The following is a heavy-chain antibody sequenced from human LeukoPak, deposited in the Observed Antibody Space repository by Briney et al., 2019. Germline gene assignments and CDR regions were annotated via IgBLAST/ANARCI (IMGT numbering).Heavy chain of an antibody. CDR3: ATYIDGDEETAWYFDL. CDR1: GYTFTSYY. D-gene: IGHD4-17*01. CDR2: ISAYNGNT. Sequence: GASVKVSCKASGYTFTSYYIHWVRQAPGQGLEWMGWISAYNGNTNYAQKLQGRVTMTTDTSTSIAYMELRSLRSEDTAVYYCATYIDGDEETAWYFDLWGRGTLVTVSS. V-gene: IGHV1-18*04. J-gene: IGHJ2*01.